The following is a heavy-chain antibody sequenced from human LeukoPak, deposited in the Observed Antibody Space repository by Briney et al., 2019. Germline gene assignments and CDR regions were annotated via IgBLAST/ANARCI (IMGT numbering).Heavy chain of an antibody. J-gene: IGHJ3*02. D-gene: IGHD3-22*01. CDR3: ARHSGYSPRGHYYDSSGYYLGAAFDI. Sequence: SETLSLTCTVSGGSISSYYWSWIRQPPGKGLEWIGYIYYSGSTNYNPSLTSRVTISVDTSKNQFSLKLSSVTAADTAVYYCARHSGYSPRGHYYDSSGYYLGAAFDIWGQGTMVTVSS. CDR1: GGSISSYY. CDR2: IYYSGST. V-gene: IGHV4-59*08.